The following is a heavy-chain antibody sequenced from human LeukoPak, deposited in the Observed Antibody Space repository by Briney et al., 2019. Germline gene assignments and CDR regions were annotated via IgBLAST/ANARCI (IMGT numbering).Heavy chain of an antibody. J-gene: IGHJ4*02. Sequence: GGSLRLSCVASGLTFNSHSTSWVRQAPGMGLEWVSVVSTNGDVTFYADSVEGRFTISRDNSKNTLFLQMNSLRAEDTAVYYCAKLSLSGRSQSADYWGQGTLVTVSS. V-gene: IGHV3-23*01. CDR2: VSTNGDVT. D-gene: IGHD3-10*01. CDR1: GLTFNSHS. CDR3: AKLSLSGRSQSADY.